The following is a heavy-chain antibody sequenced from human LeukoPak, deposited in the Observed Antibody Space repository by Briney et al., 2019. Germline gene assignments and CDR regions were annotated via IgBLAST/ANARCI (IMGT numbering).Heavy chain of an antibody. CDR2: INGSGGNT. J-gene: IGHJ3*02. Sequence: GGSLRLSCAASGFTVSSNYMSWVRQAPGKGLEWVSDINGSGGNTYYADSVKGRFTISRDNSKNTLYLQMNSLRAEDTAVYYCAKALYYYDSSGYYYGGDAFDIWGQGTMVTVSS. CDR1: GFTVSSNY. CDR3: AKALYYYDSSGYYYGGDAFDI. D-gene: IGHD3-22*01. V-gene: IGHV3-23*01.